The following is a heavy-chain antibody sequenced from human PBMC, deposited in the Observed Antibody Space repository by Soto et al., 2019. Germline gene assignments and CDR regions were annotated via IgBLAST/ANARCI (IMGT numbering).Heavy chain of an antibody. D-gene: IGHD2-21*02. CDR1: GLNFSDYY. CDR3: AKDKHIVVVTAPFDY. J-gene: IGHJ4*02. CDR2: ISSSGSTI. Sequence: GGPMRLSCAASGLNFSDYYMNWIRKAPGKGLEWVSYISSSGSTIYYADSVKGRFTISRDNAKNSLYLHINSLRAEDTAVYYCAKDKHIVVVTAPFDYWGQGTLVTVSS. V-gene: IGHV3-11*04.